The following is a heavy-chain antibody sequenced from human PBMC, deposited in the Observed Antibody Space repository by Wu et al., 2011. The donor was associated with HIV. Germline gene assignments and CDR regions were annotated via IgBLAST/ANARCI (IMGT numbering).Heavy chain of an antibody. V-gene: IGHV1-46*01. CDR1: GYIFTNYY. J-gene: IGHJ4*02. Sequence: QVQLVQSGAEVKKPGASVKVTCKASGYIFTNYYMYWVRQAPVEGLEWMGMINPGAGSKNYAQKFQGRVTMTIDTSTDIGYMDLTSLRSDDTAVYYCARETAVGITGWGQGTLVIVSS. D-gene: IGHD3-22*01. CDR2: INPGAGSK. CDR3: ARETAVGITG.